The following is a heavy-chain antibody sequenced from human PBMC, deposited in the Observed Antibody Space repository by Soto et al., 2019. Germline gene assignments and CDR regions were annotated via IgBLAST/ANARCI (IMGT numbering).Heavy chain of an antibody. J-gene: IGHJ4*02. CDR3: ARDGLHREVDY. Sequence: PGGSLRLSCAASGFTFSSYAMHWVRQAPGKGLEWVAVISYDGSNKYYADSVKGRFTISRDNSKNTLYLQMNSLRAEDTAVYYCARDGLHREVDYWGQGTLVTVSS. V-gene: IGHV3-30-3*01. CDR1: GFTFSSYA. CDR2: ISYDGSNK. D-gene: IGHD5-12*01.